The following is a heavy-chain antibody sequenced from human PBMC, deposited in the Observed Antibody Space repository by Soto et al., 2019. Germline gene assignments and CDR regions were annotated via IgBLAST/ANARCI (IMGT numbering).Heavy chain of an antibody. Sequence: QVQLQQWGAGLLKPSETLSLTCAVYGGSFSGYYWSWIRQPPGKGLEWIGEINHSGSTNYNPSLKRRVTISVDTSKNQFALKLSSVTAADTAVYYCATLGNWAAMYYWGQGTLVTVSS. CDR1: GGSFSGYY. D-gene: IGHD2-2*01. V-gene: IGHV4-34*01. CDR3: ATLGNWAAMYY. J-gene: IGHJ4*02. CDR2: INHSGST.